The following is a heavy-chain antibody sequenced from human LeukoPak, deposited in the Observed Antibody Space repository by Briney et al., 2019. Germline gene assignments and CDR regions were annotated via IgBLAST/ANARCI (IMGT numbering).Heavy chain of an antibody. CDR2: ISGSGGST. J-gene: IGHJ4*02. CDR3: AKVTVPAAIVLTLDY. Sequence: GGSLRLSCAASGFTFSSYAMSWVRQAPGKGLEWVSAISGSGGSTYYADSVKGRFTISRDNSRNTLYLQMNSLRAEDTAVYYCAKVTVPAAIVLTLDYWGQGTLVTVSS. D-gene: IGHD2-2*02. CDR1: GFTFSSYA. V-gene: IGHV3-23*01.